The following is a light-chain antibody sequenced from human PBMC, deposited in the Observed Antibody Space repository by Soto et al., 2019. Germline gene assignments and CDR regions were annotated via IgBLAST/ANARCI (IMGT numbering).Light chain of an antibody. J-gene: IGLJ1*01. CDR2: GNS. CDR1: RVAGGRAGYD. Sequence: QSALTQPPSASGTPGQRVTISCSGSRVAGGRAGYDVHWYQQLPGTAPKLLIYGNSNRPSGVPDRFSGSKSGTSASLAITGLQAEDEADYYCQSYDSSLSGFYVFGTGTKVTVL. V-gene: IGLV1-40*01. CDR3: QSYDSSLSGFYV.